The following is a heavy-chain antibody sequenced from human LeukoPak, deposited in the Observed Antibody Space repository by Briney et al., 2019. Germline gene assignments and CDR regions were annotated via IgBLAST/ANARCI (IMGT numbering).Heavy chain of an antibody. Sequence: GGSLRLSWAASGSTFSANSMRWVRQPPGRGLEWVSSISSSTSYFYYAYSVKGRFTISRDNAKNSLYLQMNSLRAEDTAVYFCARRDDRTMAHAFDIWGQETMVTVSS. V-gene: IGHV3-21*01. J-gene: IGHJ3*02. CDR3: ARRDDRTMAHAFDI. D-gene: IGHD3-10*01. CDR1: GSTFSANS. CDR2: ISSSTSYF.